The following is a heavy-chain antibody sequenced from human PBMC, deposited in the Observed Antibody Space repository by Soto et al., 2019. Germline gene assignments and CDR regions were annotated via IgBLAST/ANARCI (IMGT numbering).Heavy chain of an antibody. V-gene: IGHV4-39*01. CDR3: AATPLHYFDY. CDR2: IYYSGST. J-gene: IGHJ4*02. CDR1: GGSISSSSYY. Sequence: SETLSLTCTVSGGSISSSSYYWGWIRQPPGKGLEWIGSIYYSGSTYYNPSLKSRVTISVDTSKNQFSLKLSSVTAADTAVYYCAATPLHYFDYWGQGTLVTVSS. D-gene: IGHD5-12*01.